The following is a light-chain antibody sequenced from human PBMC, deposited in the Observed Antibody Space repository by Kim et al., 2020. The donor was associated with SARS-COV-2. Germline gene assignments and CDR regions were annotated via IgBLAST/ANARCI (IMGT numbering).Light chain of an antibody. J-gene: IGKJ2*02. CDR3: QQSYSTPCT. CDR1: QSISTY. CDR2: AAS. Sequence: DIQMTQSPSSLSASVGDRVTITCRASQSISTYLNWYQQKPGRAPKLLIYAASSLQSGVPSRISGSGSGTDFTLTISSLQPEDSATYYCQQSYSTPCTFGQGTKLEI. V-gene: IGKV1-39*01.